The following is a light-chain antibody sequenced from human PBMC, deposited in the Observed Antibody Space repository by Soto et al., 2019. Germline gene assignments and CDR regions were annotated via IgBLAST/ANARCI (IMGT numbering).Light chain of an antibody. V-gene: IGLV2-8*01. Sequence: QSALTQPPSASGSPGQSVTISCTGTSSDIGVYNYVSWYQQHPGKAPKLMLYEVSKRPSGVPDRFSGSKSGNTASLTVSGLQAEDEADYYCSSYRTGGSYVFGTGTKLTVL. CDR1: SSDIGVYNY. CDR2: EVS. J-gene: IGLJ1*01. CDR3: SSYRTGGSYV.